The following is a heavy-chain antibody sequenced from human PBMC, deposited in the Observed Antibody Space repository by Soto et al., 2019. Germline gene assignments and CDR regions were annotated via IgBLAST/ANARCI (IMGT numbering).Heavy chain of an antibody. V-gene: IGHV4-59*08. Sequence: SETLSLTCTVSGGSISSYYWSWIRQPLGKGLEWIGYIYYSGSTNYNPSLKSRVTISVDTSKNQFSLKLSSVTAADTAVYYCARLVTVYYMDVWGKGTTVTVSS. CDR1: GGSISSYY. D-gene: IGHD2-21*02. J-gene: IGHJ6*03. CDR3: ARLVTVYYMDV. CDR2: IYYSGST.